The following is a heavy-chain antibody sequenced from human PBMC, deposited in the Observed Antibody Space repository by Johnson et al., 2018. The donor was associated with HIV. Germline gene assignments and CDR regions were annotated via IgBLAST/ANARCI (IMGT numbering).Heavy chain of an antibody. CDR1: GFTFSSYW. CDR2: IKQDGSEK. V-gene: IGHV3-7*05. CDR3: AREGGVTMVDGFDI. Sequence: MLLVESGGGSVKPGDSLRLSCAASGFTFSSYWMSWVRQAPGKGLEWVANIKQDGSEKYYVDSVKGRFTISRDNAKNSLYLQMNSLRAEDTAVYYCAREGGVTMVDGFDIWGQGTMVTVSS. D-gene: IGHD3-10*01. J-gene: IGHJ3*02.